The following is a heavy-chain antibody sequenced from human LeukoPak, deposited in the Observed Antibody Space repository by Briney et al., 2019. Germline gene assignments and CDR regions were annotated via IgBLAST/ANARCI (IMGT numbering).Heavy chain of an antibody. D-gene: IGHD3-10*01. CDR2: ISSSSSTI. J-gene: IGHJ6*03. Sequence: GGSLRLSCAASGFTFSSYGMSWVRQAPGKGLEWVSYISSSSSTIYYADSVKGRFTISRDNAKNSLYLQMNSLRAEDTAVYYCASLYGSGMNYYYYMDVWGKGTTVTVSS. CDR3: ASLYGSGMNYYYYMDV. V-gene: IGHV3-48*01. CDR1: GFTFSSYG.